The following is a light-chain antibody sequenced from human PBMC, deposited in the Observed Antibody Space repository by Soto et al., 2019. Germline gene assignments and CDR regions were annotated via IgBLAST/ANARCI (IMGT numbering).Light chain of an antibody. V-gene: IGKV4-1*01. J-gene: IGKJ3*01. CDR3: QYGFT. CDR2: WPS. Sequence: DIVMTQSPDSLAVSLGERATINCKSSQSVLYSSNNKNYLAWYQQKPGQPPKLLIYWPSTRESGVPDRFSGSGSGTDFTLTISSLQAEDVEVYYCQYGFTFGPGTKVYIK. CDR1: QSVLYSSNNKNY.